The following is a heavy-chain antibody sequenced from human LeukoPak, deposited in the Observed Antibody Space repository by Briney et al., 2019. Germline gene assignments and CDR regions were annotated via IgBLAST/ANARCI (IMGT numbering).Heavy chain of an antibody. V-gene: IGHV4-39*07. D-gene: IGHD3-22*01. CDR1: GGSISSGDYY. CDR2: IYYSGST. Sequence: SETLSLTCTVSGGSISSGDYYWSWIRQPPGKGLEWIGSIYYSGSTYYNPSLKSRVTISVDTSKNQFSLRLSSVTAADTAVYYCARGRDSRGYQFMGFDSWGQRTLVTVSS. CDR3: ARGRDSRGYQFMGFDS. J-gene: IGHJ4*02.